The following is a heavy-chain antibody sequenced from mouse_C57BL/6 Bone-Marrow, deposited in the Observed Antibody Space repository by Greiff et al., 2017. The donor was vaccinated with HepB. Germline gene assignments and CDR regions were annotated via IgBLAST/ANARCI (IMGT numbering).Heavy chain of an antibody. V-gene: IGHV3-8*01. CDR3: ARLHCSSYRYWYFDV. CDR2: ISYSGST. CDR1: GYSITSDY. J-gene: IGHJ1*03. Sequence: EVKLMESGPGLAKPSQTLSLTCSVTGYSITSDYWNWIRKFPGNKLEYMGYISYSGSTYYNPSLKSRISITRDTSKNQYYLQLNSVTTEDTATYYCARLHCSSYRYWYFDVWGTGTTVTVSS. D-gene: IGHD1-1*01.